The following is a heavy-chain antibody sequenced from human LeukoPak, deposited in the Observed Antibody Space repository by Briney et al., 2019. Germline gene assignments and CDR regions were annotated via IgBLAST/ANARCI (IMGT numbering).Heavy chain of an antibody. Sequence: PETLSLTCTVSGGSVSSGSYYWGWIRQPPGKGLEWISYFYYSGSTKYNDSLKSRVTISVDTPRNQFSLKLNSVTAADTAVYYCARAGYYYGSPYYFDYWGQGTLVTVSS. D-gene: IGHD3-10*01. CDR2: FYYSGST. J-gene: IGHJ4*02. CDR1: GGSVSSGSYY. CDR3: ARAGYYYGSPYYFDY. V-gene: IGHV4-61*01.